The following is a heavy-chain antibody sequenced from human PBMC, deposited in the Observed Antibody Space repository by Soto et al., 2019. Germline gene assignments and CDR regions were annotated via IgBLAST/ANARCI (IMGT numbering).Heavy chain of an antibody. CDR1: GYTLTELS. J-gene: IGHJ4*02. D-gene: IGHD3-10*01. V-gene: IGHV1-24*01. CDR2: FDPEDGEA. CDR3: ATSPYGSGSYYLEVLY. Sequence: GASVKVSCKVSGYTLTELSMHWVRQAPGKGLEWMGGFDPEDGEANYAQKFQGRVTMTEDTSTDTAYMELSSLRSEDTAVYYCATSPYGSGSYYLEVLYWGQGTLVTVSS.